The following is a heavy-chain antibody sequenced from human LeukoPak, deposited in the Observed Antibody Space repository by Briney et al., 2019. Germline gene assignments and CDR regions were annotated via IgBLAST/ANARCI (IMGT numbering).Heavy chain of an antibody. CDR2: ISAYNGNT. CDR3: ASTYDILTGYYV. V-gene: IGHV1-18*01. J-gene: IGHJ4*02. D-gene: IGHD3-9*01. CDR1: GYTFTSYG. Sequence: ASVTVSCTASGYTFTSYGISWVRQAPGQGLEWMGWISAYNGNTNYAQKLQGRVTMTTDISTSTAYMELRSLRSDDTAVYYCASTYDILTGYYVWGQGTLVTVSS.